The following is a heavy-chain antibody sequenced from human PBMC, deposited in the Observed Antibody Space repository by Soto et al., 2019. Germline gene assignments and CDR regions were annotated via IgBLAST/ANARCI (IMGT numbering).Heavy chain of an antibody. V-gene: IGHV4-59*01. CDR2: IYYSGST. CDR3: AREVATSYYNWFDS. J-gene: IGHJ5*01. D-gene: IGHD5-12*01. Sequence: PSETLSLTCTVSGGSISSYYWSWIRQPPGKGLEWIGYIYYSGSTNYNPSLKSRVTISVDTSKNQFSLKLSSVTAADTAVYYCAREVATSYYNWFDSWGQGTLVTVSS. CDR1: GGSISSYY.